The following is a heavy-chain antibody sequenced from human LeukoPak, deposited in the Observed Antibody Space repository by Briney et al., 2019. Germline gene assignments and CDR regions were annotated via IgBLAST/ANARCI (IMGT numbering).Heavy chain of an antibody. CDR1: GFTFSSYA. Sequence: GGSLRLSCAASGFTFSSYAMSCVRQAPGKGLEWVSAVTASAGNTYYADSVKGRFTISRDNSKNTLYLQVNSLRAEDTAVYYCAKGDYYGSGSTFKNGMDVWGQGTTVTASS. V-gene: IGHV3-23*01. J-gene: IGHJ6*02. CDR3: AKGDYYGSGSTFKNGMDV. CDR2: VTASAGNT. D-gene: IGHD3-10*01.